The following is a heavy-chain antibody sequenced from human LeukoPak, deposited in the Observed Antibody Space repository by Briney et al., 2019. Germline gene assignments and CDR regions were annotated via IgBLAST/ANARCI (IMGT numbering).Heavy chain of an antibody. D-gene: IGHD3-10*01. J-gene: IGHJ4*02. V-gene: IGHV1-69*02. Sequence: EASVKVSCKASGYTFTGYYMHWVRQAPGQGLEWMGRIIPILGIANYAQKFQGRVTITADKSTSTAYMELSSLRFEDTAVYYCAATRVRGVMPPSIPDYWGQGTLVTVSS. CDR1: GYTFTGYY. CDR2: IIPILGIA. CDR3: AATRVRGVMPPSIPDY.